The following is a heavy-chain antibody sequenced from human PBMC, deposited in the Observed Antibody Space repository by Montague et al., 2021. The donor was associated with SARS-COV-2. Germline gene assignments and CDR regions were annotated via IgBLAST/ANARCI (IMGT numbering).Heavy chain of an antibody. J-gene: IGHJ4*02. CDR2: IYYSGST. CDR3: ASLNVPRAFWSGLQYCFDY. V-gene: IGHV4-59*01. CDR1: GGSISSYY. D-gene: IGHD3-3*01. Sequence: SETLSLTCTVSGGSISSYYWSWIRQPPGKGLEWIGYIYYSGSTNYNPSLKSRVTISVDTSKNQFSLKLGSATAADTAVYYCASLNVPRAFWSGLQYCFDYWGQGTLVTVSS.